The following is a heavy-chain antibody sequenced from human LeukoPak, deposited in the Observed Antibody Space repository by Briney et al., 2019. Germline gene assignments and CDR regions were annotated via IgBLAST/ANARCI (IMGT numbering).Heavy chain of an antibody. CDR1: GFTFSSYA. V-gene: IGHV3-23*01. Sequence: GGSLRLSCAASGFTFSSYAMSWVRQAPGKGLEWVSAISGSGGSTYYADSVKGRFTISRDNAKNSLYLQMNSLRAEDTALYYCAKGDSEGAIVFFDYWGQGTLVTVSS. CDR2: ISGSGGST. D-gene: IGHD1-26*01. CDR3: AKGDSEGAIVFFDY. J-gene: IGHJ4*02.